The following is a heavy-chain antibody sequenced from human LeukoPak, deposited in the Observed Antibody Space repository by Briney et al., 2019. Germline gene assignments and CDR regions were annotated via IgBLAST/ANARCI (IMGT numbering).Heavy chain of an antibody. CDR2: ITSKIEGGAT. J-gene: IGHJ5*02. Sequence: GESLRLSCAASGFTFTNAWMSWVRQAPGKGLEWVGRITSKIEGGATDYATPVKGRFTISRDDSKNTLYLQMNSLNTEDTAVYYCTTCTTGSCYSRWFDPWGQGALVTVSS. D-gene: IGHD2-8*01. V-gene: IGHV3-15*01. CDR3: TTCTTGSCYSRWFDP. CDR1: GFTFTNAW.